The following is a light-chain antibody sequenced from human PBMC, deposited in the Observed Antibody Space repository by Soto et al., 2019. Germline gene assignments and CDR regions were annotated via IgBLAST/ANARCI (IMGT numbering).Light chain of an antibody. Sequence: QSVLTQPRSVSGPPGQSVTISCTGTSSDVGGYNYVSWYQQHPGKATKLMIYDVSKRPSGVPDRFSGSKSDNTASLTISGLQAEDEADYSCCSFAGNYIYVFGTGTKVTVL. V-gene: IGLV2-11*01. CDR1: SSDVGGYNY. CDR3: CSFAGNYIYV. CDR2: DVS. J-gene: IGLJ1*01.